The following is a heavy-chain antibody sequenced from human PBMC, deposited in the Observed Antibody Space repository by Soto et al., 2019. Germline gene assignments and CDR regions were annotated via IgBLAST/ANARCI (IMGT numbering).Heavy chain of an antibody. J-gene: IGHJ6*02. V-gene: IGHV1-18*01. CDR2: ISAYNGNT. CDR1: GYTFTSYG. CDR3: AHLYSSSWYSAGMDV. Sequence: ASVKVSCKASGYTFTSYGISWVRQAPGQGLEWMGWISAYNGNTNYAQKLQGRVTMTTDTSTSTAYMELRSLRSDDTAVYYCAHLYSSSWYSAGMDVWGQGNTVTVSS. D-gene: IGHD6-13*01.